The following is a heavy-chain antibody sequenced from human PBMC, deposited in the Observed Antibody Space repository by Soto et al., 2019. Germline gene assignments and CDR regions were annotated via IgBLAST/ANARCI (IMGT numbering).Heavy chain of an antibody. V-gene: IGHV2-5*02. CDR1: GFSLSSTRVA. CDR2: IYWDDDK. D-gene: IGHD2-8*02. Sequence: QITLKESGPTLVKPTQTLTLTCTFSGFSLSSTRVAVGWIRQPPGKALELLALIYWDDDKRYSPFLKSRLTXXTXXXXXXXXXTXXXXXXXXXXXXYCAHSXXXXLGYYFDYWGQGTLVTVSS. CDR3: AHSXXXXLGYYFDY. J-gene: IGHJ4*02.